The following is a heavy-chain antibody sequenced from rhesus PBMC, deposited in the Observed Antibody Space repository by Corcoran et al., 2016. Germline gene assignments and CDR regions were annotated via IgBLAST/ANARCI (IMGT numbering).Heavy chain of an antibody. V-gene: IGHV3-110*01. CDR3: ARRWWLDV. D-gene: IGHD2-33*01. Sequence: MDWVRQAPGKGLECVSSISSGSGSTTLYPDSVKGRFTISRDNAKNTVYLQMNSLRAEDTAVYYCARRWWLDVWGRGVLVTVSS. CDR2: ISSGSGSTT. J-gene: IGHJ5-2*02.